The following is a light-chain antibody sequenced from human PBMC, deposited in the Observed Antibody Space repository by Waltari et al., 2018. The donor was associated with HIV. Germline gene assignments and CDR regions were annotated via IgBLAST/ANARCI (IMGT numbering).Light chain of an antibody. CDR3: QQTYKSPST. Sequence: DIQMPQSPSSLSASVGDRITIDCRSSQNIGDFLNWYQQKSGSAPKVLIYAASNLQSGVPSRFRGSGSGTYFTLTITGLQPEDFTTYFCQQTYKSPSTFGRGTKLEMK. CDR2: AAS. V-gene: IGKV1-39*01. CDR1: QNIGDF. J-gene: IGKJ2*01.